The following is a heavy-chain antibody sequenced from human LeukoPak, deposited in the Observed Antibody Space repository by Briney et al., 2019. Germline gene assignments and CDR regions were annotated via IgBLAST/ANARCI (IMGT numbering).Heavy chain of an antibody. J-gene: IGHJ2*01. CDR2: IDSGSDYI. Sequence: GGSLRLSCAASGFTFSSYAMSWVRQAPGKGLEWVSSIDSGSDYIQYADSVKGRFTISRDNAKNSLYLQMNSLRAEDTALYFCARGTTVTTVRYFDLWGRGALVTVSS. D-gene: IGHD4-17*01. CDR3: ARGTTVTTVRYFDL. V-gene: IGHV3-21*01. CDR1: GFTFSSYA.